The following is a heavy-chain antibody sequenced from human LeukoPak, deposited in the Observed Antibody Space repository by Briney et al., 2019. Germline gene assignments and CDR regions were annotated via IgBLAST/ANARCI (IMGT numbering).Heavy chain of an antibody. D-gene: IGHD4-23*01. CDR3: ARGSQRGGNSD. V-gene: IGHV1-8*02. J-gene: IGHJ4*02. Sequence: AASVKVSCKASGYTFSNYDINWVRQATGQGLEWMGWMRPNSDNTGYAQKFQGRLTMTTNTSINKAYMELNSLTSEDTAVYYCARGSQRGGNSDWGQGTLVTVSS. CDR1: GYTFSNYD. CDR2: MRPNSDNT.